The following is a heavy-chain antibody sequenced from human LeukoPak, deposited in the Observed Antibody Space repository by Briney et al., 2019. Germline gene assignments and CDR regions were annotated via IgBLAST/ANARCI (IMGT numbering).Heavy chain of an antibody. CDR2: IYYSGST. J-gene: IGHJ4*02. CDR1: GGSISSGGYY. V-gene: IGHV4-31*03. CDR3: AALELSGPDY. D-gene: IGHD1-7*01. Sequence: SQTLSLTCTVSGGSISSGGYYWSWIRQHPGKGLEWIGYIYYSGSTHYNPSLKSRVTISVDTSKNQFSLKLSSVTAADTAVYYCAALELSGPDYWGQGTLVTVSS.